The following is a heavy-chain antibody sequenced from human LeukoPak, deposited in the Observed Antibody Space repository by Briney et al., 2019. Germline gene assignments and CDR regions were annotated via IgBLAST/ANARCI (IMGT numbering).Heavy chain of an antibody. D-gene: IGHD6-19*01. CDR2: IYYSGST. Sequence: SETLSLTCTVSGGSISSSSYYWGWIRQPPGKGLEWIGSIYYSGSTYYNPSLKSRVTISVDTSKNQFSLKLSSVTAADTAVYYCARLTAAGSRSGRGVDYWGQGTLVTVSS. V-gene: IGHV4-39*07. J-gene: IGHJ4*02. CDR3: ARLTAAGSRSGRGVDY. CDR1: GGSISSSSYY.